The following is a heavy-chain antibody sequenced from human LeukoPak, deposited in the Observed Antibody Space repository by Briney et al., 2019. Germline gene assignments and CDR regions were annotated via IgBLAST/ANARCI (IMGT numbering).Heavy chain of an antibody. CDR1: GFTFSGSA. CDR3: ASDYGDYFGAFDV. Sequence: GGSLKLSCAASGFTFSGSAVHWVRQASGKGSEWIGRIRNKANNYATTYGASMKGRFTISRDDSKNTAYLQMNSLKTEDTAVYYCASDYGDYFGAFDVWGQGTTVTVSS. D-gene: IGHD4-17*01. V-gene: IGHV3-73*01. J-gene: IGHJ3*01. CDR2: IRNKANNYAT.